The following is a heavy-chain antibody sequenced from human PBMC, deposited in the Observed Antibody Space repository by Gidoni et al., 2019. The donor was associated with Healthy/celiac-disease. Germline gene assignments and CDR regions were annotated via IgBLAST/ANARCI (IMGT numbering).Heavy chain of an antibody. D-gene: IGHD3-3*01. Sequence: QVQLVESGGGVVQPERSLRLYCAASGFTFSSYAMHWFRQAPGKGLEWVAVISYDGSNKYYADSVKGRVTISRDNSKNTLHLQMNSLRAEDTAVYYCARDRGTIFGVVTNYYYYYGMDVWGQGTTVTVSS. CDR2: ISYDGSNK. CDR3: ARDRGTIFGVVTNYYYYYGMDV. J-gene: IGHJ6*02. CDR1: GFTFSSYA. V-gene: IGHV3-30-3*01.